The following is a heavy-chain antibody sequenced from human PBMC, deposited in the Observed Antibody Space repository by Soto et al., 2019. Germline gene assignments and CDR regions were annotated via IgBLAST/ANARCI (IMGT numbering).Heavy chain of an antibody. V-gene: IGHV6-1*01. D-gene: IGHD3-22*01. CDR1: GDSVSNYIAT. Sequence: SQTLSLTCAISGDSVSNYIATWNWIRQSPSRGLEWLGRTYYRSNWYNDYAPFVKSRISINPDTAKNQFSLQLNSVTPEDTAVYYCARDSTSSADFDCWGQGTRVTVSS. CDR2: TYYRSNWYN. J-gene: IGHJ4*02. CDR3: ARDSTSSADFDC.